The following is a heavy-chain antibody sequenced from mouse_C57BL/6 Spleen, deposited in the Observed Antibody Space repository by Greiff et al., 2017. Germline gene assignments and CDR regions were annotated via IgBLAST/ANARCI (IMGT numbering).Heavy chain of an antibody. CDR1: GYAFSSSW. V-gene: IGHV1-82*01. D-gene: IGHD1-1*01. CDR2: IYPGDGDT. CDR3: ARDSYYYGSRLYFDV. Sequence: QVQLQQSGPELVKPGASVKISCKASGYAFSSSWMNWVKPRPGKGLEWIGRIYPGDGDTNYNGKFKGKATLTADKSSSTAYMQLSSLTSEDSAVYFCARDSYYYGSRLYFDVWGTGTTVTVSS. J-gene: IGHJ1*03.